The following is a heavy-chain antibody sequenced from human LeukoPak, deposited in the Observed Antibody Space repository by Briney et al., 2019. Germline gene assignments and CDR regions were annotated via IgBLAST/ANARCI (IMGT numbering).Heavy chain of an antibody. CDR3: ARGGPDGYYDILTGYPDWYFDL. J-gene: IGHJ2*01. V-gene: IGHV4-34*01. Sequence: SETLSLTCAVYGGSFSGYYWSWIRQPPGKGLEWIGEINHSGSTNYNPSLKSRVTISVDTSKNQFSLKLNSVTAADTAVYYCARGGPDGYYDILTGYPDWYFDLWGRGTLVTVSS. CDR2: INHSGST. D-gene: IGHD3-9*01. CDR1: GGSFSGYY.